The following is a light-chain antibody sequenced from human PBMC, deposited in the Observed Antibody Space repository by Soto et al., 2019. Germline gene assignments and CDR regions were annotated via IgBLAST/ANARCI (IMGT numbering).Light chain of an antibody. CDR2: EVS. Sequence: QSALTQPPSASGSPGQSVTISCTGTSSDVGGYTFVSWYQQHPGKAPKLMIYEVSKRPSGVPDRFSGSKSGNTASLTVSGLQADDEADYYCTSYAGSNIPVVFGGGTKLTVL. V-gene: IGLV2-8*01. J-gene: IGLJ2*01. CDR3: TSYAGSNIPVV. CDR1: SSDVGGYTF.